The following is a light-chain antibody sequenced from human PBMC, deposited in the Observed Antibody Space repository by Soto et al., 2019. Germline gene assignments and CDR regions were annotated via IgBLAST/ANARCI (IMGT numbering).Light chain of an antibody. J-gene: IGLJ2*01. Sequence: QSVLTQPPSASGTPGQRVTISCSGSSSNIGGSSVNWYQQLPGTAPKLLIYSNDRRPSGVPDRFSASKSGTSASLAISGLQSEDEADYYCAAWDDSVNGVVFGGGTKVT. CDR3: AAWDDSVNGVV. V-gene: IGLV1-44*01. CDR1: SSNIGGSS. CDR2: SND.